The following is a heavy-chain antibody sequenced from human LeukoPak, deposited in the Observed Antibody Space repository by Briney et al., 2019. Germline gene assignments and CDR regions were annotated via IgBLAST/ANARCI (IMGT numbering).Heavy chain of an antibody. D-gene: IGHD6-13*01. CDR1: GNSISSGYY. Sequence: SETLSLTCTVSGNSISSGYYWGWLRQPPGKRLEWIGSTHHSGSTYYNPSPKSRVTISVDTSKNEVPLKLTSVTAADTAVYYCARTGSWRYYYYMDVWGKGTTVTVSS. CDR3: ARTGSWRYYYYMDV. V-gene: IGHV4-38-2*02. J-gene: IGHJ6*03. CDR2: THHSGST.